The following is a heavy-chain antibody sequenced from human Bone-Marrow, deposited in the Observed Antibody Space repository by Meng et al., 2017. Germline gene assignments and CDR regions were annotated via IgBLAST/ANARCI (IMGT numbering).Heavy chain of an antibody. D-gene: IGHD6-19*01. J-gene: IGHJ3*02. Sequence: GGSLRLSCAASGFTFSSYSMNWVRQAPGKGLEWVSSISSSSSYIYYADSVKGRFTISRDNAKNSLYLQMNSLRAEDMAVYYCARDRQVIAVAGDAFDIWGQGTMVTVSS. CDR3: ARDRQVIAVAGDAFDI. CDR1: GFTFSSYS. CDR2: ISSSSSYI. V-gene: IGHV3-21*01.